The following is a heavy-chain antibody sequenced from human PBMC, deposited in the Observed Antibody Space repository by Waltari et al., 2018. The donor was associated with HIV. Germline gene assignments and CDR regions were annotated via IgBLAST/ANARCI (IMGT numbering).Heavy chain of an antibody. CDR1: GGSFSGYY. D-gene: IGHD3-22*01. Sequence: QVQLQQWGAGLLKPSETLSLTCAVYGGSFSGYYWSLIRQPPGKGLEWIGEINHSGSTNYNPSLKSRLTISVDTSKNQFSLKLSSVTAADTAVYYCARVAWYESSGYFDYWGQGTLVTVSS. CDR3: ARVAWYESSGYFDY. CDR2: INHSGST. V-gene: IGHV4-34*01. J-gene: IGHJ4*02.